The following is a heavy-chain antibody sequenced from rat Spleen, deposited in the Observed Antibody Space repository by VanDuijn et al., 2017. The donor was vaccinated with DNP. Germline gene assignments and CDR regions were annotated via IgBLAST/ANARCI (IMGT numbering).Heavy chain of an antibody. CDR3: ARSHGYYYAGSYYPFAY. CDR1: GFSLTSHG. D-gene: IGHD1-12*02. CDR2: ISSGGTT. V-gene: IGHV2S8*01. J-gene: IGHJ3*01. Sequence: QVQLRESGPGLVQPSQTLSLTCTVSGFSLTSHGVSWIRQSPGKGLEWIAAISSGGTTYYNSGLKSRLSISRDTSKSEVLLKRISMQNEDTAMDFCARSHGYYYAGSYYPFAYWGHGTLVTVSS.